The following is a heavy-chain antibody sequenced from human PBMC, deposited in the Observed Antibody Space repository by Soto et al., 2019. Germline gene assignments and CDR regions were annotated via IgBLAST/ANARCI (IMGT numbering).Heavy chain of an antibody. Sequence: GASVKVSCKTSGYTFIHYGITWVRQAPGQGLEWMGWINPYNGYTDYAQNLQGRVTMTTDTSTTTAYMELRSLRSDDTAVYYCAXXXXDXDFXXAXXXPXYMXVWGKGXXVTXXS. CDR2: INPYNGYT. J-gene: IGHJ6*03. V-gene: IGHV1-18*01. D-gene: IGHD3-3*01. CDR3: AXXXXDXDFXXAXXXPXYMXV. CDR1: GYTFIHYG.